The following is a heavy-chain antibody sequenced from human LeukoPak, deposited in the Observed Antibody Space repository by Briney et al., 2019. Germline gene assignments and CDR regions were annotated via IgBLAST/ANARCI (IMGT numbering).Heavy chain of an antibody. CDR3: AKAKGSGSYYLFDY. CDR2: IKQDGSEK. CDR1: GFTFSSYW. V-gene: IGHV3-7*03. D-gene: IGHD3-10*01. J-gene: IGHJ4*02. Sequence: GGSLRLSCAASGFTFSSYWMSWVRQAPGKGLEWVANIKQDGSEKYYVDSVKGRFTISRDNAKSSLYLQMNSLRAEDTAVYYCAKAKGSGSYYLFDYWGQGTLVTVSS.